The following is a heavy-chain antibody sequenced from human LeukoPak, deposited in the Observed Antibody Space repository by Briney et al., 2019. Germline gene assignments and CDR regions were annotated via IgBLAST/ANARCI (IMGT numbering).Heavy chain of an antibody. V-gene: IGHV4-38-2*02. CDR3: ARVRRYFDWLSYGWYFDL. D-gene: IGHD3-9*01. CDR2: IYYSGST. J-gene: IGHJ2*01. CDR1: GSSMSSDYY. Sequence: SETLSLTCTVSGSSMSSDYYWGWIRQPPGKGLEWIGSIYYSGSTYYNPSLKSRVTISVDTSKNQFSLKLSSVTAADTAVYYCARVRRYFDWLSYGWYFDLWGRGTLVTVSS.